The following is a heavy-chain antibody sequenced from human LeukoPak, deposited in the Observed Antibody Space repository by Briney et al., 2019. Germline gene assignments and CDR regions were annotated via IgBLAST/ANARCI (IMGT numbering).Heavy chain of an antibody. CDR2: ISGSGGST. V-gene: IGHV3-23*01. CDR3: AKGFGSFDY. D-gene: IGHD3-16*01. J-gene: IGHJ4*02. Sequence: HPGGSLRLSCAASGFTFSSYAMSWVRQAPGKGLEWVSAISGSGGSTYYADSVKGHFTVSRDNSKNTLYLQVNSLRTEDTAVYYCAKGFGSFDYWGQGTLVTVSS. CDR1: GFTFSSYA.